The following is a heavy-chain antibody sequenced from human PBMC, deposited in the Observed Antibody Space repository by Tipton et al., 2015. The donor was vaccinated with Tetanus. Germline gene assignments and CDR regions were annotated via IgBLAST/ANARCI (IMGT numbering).Heavy chain of an antibody. Sequence: QSGHEVKKPGASVKVSCKASGYTFTSYGLNWVRKAAGRGFEWMGWLNPKSGSAAYAPRFQGRVTMTTNTSITTAFMEVASLTYEDTAVYYCASGSSIRHGLDVWGHGTSVTVSS. J-gene: IGHJ6*02. CDR3: ASGSSIRHGLDV. V-gene: IGHV1-8*02. CDR1: GYTFTSYG. D-gene: IGHD2-2*01. CDR2: LNPKSGSA.